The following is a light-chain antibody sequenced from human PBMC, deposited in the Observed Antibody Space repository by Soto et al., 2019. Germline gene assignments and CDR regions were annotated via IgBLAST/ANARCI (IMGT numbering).Light chain of an antibody. J-gene: IGLJ3*02. CDR2: EVS. CDR1: SSDIGSNNY. CDR3: SSYTTTTRL. Sequence: QSALTQPASVSGSPGQSITISCTGTSSDIGSNNYVSWFQQRPGKAPTLIIYEVSNRPSEVSNHFSGSKSGNTASLTISGLLPEDEAEYYCSSYTTTTRLFGGGTKVTVL. V-gene: IGLV2-14*01.